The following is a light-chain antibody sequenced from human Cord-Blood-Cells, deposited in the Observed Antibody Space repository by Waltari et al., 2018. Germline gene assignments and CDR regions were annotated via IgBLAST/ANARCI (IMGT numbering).Light chain of an antibody. Sequence: QSVLTQPPSVSEAPRQRVTISCSGSSSNIGNNAVNRYQQLPGKAPKLLIYYDDLLPSGVSDRFSGSKSGTSASLAISGLQSEDEADYYCAAWDDSLNWVFGGGTKLTVL. CDR2: YDD. J-gene: IGLJ3*02. CDR3: AAWDDSLNWV. CDR1: SSNIGNNA. V-gene: IGLV1-36*01.